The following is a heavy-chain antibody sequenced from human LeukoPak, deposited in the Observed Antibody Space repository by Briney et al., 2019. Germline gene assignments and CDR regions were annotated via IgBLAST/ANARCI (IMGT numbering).Heavy chain of an antibody. Sequence: SQTLSLTCTVSGGSISSGGYYWSWIRQHPGKGLEWIGHIYYSRSTYYNPSLKSRVTISIDTSKNQFSLKLSSVTAADTAVYYCARDPYGSIDYWGQGTLVTLSS. V-gene: IGHV4-31*03. CDR1: GGSISSGGYY. J-gene: IGHJ4*02. D-gene: IGHD3-10*01. CDR2: IYYSRST. CDR3: ARDPYGSIDY.